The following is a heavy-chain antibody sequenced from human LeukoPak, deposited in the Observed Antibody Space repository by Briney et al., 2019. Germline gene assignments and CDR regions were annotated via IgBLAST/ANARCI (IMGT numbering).Heavy chain of an antibody. CDR1: GFTFSSYW. CDR2: INTDGRST. CDR3: ARDTLAFRHYFDY. V-gene: IGHV3-74*01. D-gene: IGHD2/OR15-2a*01. J-gene: IGHJ4*02. Sequence: GGSLRLSCAASGFTFSSYWMHWVRQAPGEGLVWVSHINTDGRSTSYADSVKGRFTISRDNAKNTLYLQMNSLRAEDTALYYCARDTLAFRHYFDYWGQGTLVTVSS.